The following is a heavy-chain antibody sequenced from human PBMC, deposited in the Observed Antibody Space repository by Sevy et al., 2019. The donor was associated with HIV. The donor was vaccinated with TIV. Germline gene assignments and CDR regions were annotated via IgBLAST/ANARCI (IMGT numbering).Heavy chain of an antibody. J-gene: IGHJ6*02. D-gene: IGHD3-3*01. CDR2: ISYNGGNE. CDR1: GFTFKNFA. V-gene: IGHV3-30-3*01. Sequence: SLRRSCAASGFTFKNFAMHWVRQAPGKGLEWVAVISYNGGNEYYADSVKGRFTISRDSSKNTLYLQMNSLRPEDTAFYYCARASGLRFFYGMDVWGQGTAVTVSS. CDR3: ARASGLRFFYGMDV.